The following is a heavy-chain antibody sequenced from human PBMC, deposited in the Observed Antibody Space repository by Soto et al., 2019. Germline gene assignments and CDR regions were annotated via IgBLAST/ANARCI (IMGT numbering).Heavy chain of an antibody. CDR3: ARDSTTWFPYYGIDV. CDR1: GGSLDYYY. D-gene: IGHD6-13*01. J-gene: IGHJ6*02. Sequence: QEQLQESGPGLVKPSETLSLTCTVSGGSLDYYYWSWIRQSPGKGLGWIGDIFDSGRANYNPSLRSRVTISIDTSKKQFSLKVNSVTAADTAVYYCARDSTTWFPYYGIDVWGQGTTVIVSS. CDR2: IFDSGRA. V-gene: IGHV4-59*01.